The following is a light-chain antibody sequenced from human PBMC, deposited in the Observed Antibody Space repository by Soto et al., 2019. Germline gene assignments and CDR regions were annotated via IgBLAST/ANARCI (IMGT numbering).Light chain of an antibody. CDR2: AAS. CDR1: QTISDY. V-gene: IGKV1-39*01. CDR3: QQSASTPRT. J-gene: IGKJ1*01. Sequence: DVHMTQSPSSLSASVGDRVTITCRASQTISDYLNWYQQEPGKAPKLLIYAASNLQTGVPSRFSGSGSGTDFTLTISSLQPEDFATYFCQQSASTPRTFGQGTRVEI.